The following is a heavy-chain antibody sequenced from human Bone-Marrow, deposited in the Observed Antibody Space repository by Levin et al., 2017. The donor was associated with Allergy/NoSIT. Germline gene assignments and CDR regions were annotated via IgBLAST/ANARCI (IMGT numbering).Heavy chain of an antibody. CDR2: IYFSGST. CDR3: ARAAITITTLDY. V-gene: IGHV4-31*03. CDR1: GASISSTDYY. J-gene: IGHJ4*02. D-gene: IGHD3-22*01. Sequence: SETLSLTCTVSGASISSTDYYWSWIRQHPGKGLEWIGHIYFSGSTYYNPSLKSRLTMSLDTPKNQFSVKLTSVTAADTAVYYCARAAITITTLDYWGLGILVTVSS.